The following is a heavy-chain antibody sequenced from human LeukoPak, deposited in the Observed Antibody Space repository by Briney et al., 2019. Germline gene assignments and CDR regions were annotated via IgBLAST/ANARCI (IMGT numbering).Heavy chain of an antibody. Sequence: GESLKISCKGSGYSFTSYWIGWVRQMPGKGLEWMGIIYPGDSDTRYSPSFQGQVTISADKSISTAYLQWSSLKASDTAMYYCARRSCGSTSCYWVFDYWGQGTLVTVSS. D-gene: IGHD2-2*01. V-gene: IGHV5-51*01. CDR3: ARRSCGSTSCYWVFDY. J-gene: IGHJ4*02. CDR1: GYSFTSYW. CDR2: IYPGDSDT.